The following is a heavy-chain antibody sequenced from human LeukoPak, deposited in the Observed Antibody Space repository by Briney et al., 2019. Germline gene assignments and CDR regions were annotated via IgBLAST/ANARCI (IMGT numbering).Heavy chain of an antibody. V-gene: IGHV4-59*08. J-gene: IGHJ6*02. CDR1: GGSISDFY. CDR3: ARADYYGLDV. CDR2: ISNTGRT. Sequence: SETLSLTCSVSGGSISDFYRNWIRQPPGKGLEWIGYISNTGRTNWNPSLKGRVSLSVDTSKRQFSLKLNSVTAADRAVYYCARADYYGLDVWGQGTTVTVSS.